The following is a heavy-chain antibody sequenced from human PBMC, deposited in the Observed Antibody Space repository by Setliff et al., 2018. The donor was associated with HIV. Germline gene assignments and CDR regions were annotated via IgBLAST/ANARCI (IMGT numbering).Heavy chain of an antibody. J-gene: IGHJ5*02. Sequence: SETLSLTCTVSGYSISSGYYWGWIRQPPGKGLEWIGSIYHSGSTYYNPSLKSRVTISIDTSKNQFSLNLTSVTAADTAVYYCASRVYYYDSNNFLREEGFDPWGQGTLVTVSS. CDR1: GYSISSGYY. V-gene: IGHV4-38-2*02. CDR2: IYHSGST. CDR3: ASRVYYYDSNNFLREEGFDP. D-gene: IGHD3-22*01.